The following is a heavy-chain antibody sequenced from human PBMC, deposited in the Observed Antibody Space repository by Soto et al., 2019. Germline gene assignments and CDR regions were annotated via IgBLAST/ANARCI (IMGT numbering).Heavy chain of an antibody. Sequence: TLSLTCTVSGGSISSGGYYWSWIRQHPGKGLEWIGCVYYSGRTYYNPSLKSRITISVDTSKKHFSLKLSSVTAADTAVYYCASTKDYSSSLDYWGQGILVT. J-gene: IGHJ4*02. D-gene: IGHD6-6*01. CDR3: ASTKDYSSSLDY. CDR1: GGSISSGGYY. V-gene: IGHV4-31*03. CDR2: VYYSGRT.